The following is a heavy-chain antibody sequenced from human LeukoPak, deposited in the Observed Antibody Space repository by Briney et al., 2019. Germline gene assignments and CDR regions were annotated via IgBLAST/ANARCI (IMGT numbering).Heavy chain of an antibody. Sequence: PSETLSLTCAVSGGSISSGGYSWSWIRQPPGKGLEWIGYIYHSGSTYYNPSLESRVTISVDRSKNQFSLKLSSVTAADTAVYYCARDQGGDAFDIWGQGTMVTVSS. CDR1: GGSISSGGYS. J-gene: IGHJ3*02. CDR2: IYHSGST. CDR3: ARDQGGDAFDI. V-gene: IGHV4-30-2*01.